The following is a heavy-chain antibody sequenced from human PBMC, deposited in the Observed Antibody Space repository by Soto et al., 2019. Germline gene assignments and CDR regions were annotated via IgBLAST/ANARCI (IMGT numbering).Heavy chain of an antibody. J-gene: IGHJ4*02. V-gene: IGHV3-30*18. CDR3: AKEDPSGRYSLDY. D-gene: IGHD1-26*01. CDR1: GFTFSGDG. Sequence: QVQLVESGGGVVQPGRSLRLSCEASGFTFSGDGMHWVRQAPGKGLEWVAVISYYGTNEYYEDSVKGRFTISRDNSKHTLYLQMNSLRIEHTAVYFCAKEDPSGRYSLDYWGQGSQVCVCS. CDR2: ISYYGTNE.